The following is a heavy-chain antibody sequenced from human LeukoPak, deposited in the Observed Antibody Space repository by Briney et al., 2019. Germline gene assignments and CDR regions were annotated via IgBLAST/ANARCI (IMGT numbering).Heavy chain of an antibody. J-gene: IGHJ3*02. V-gene: IGHV1-24*01. D-gene: IGHD2-21*02. CDR2: FDPEDGET. Sequence: ASVKVSCKVSGYTLTELSMHGVRQAPGKGLEGRGGFDPEDGETIYAQKFQGRVTMTEDTSTDTAYMELSSLRSEDTAVYYCATASRYQSDLGDAFDIWGQGKMVTVSS. CDR3: ATASRYQSDLGDAFDI. CDR1: GYTLTELS.